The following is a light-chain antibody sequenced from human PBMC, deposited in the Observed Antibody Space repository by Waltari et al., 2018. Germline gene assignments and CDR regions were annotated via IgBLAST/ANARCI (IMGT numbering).Light chain of an antibody. J-gene: IGKJ2*01. CDR3: LQPFNGMYT. CDR1: QSVSNN. V-gene: IGKV3-11*01. CDR2: DIF. Sequence: EFVLRQFPDTLHLSPGDRATLPCGTSQSVSNNSARYQQKPGQPPRLLIYDIFKRAPGVPARFSSSGSGTDFTLTISSLEPEDFAVYYCLQPFNGMYTFGQGTKVEIK.